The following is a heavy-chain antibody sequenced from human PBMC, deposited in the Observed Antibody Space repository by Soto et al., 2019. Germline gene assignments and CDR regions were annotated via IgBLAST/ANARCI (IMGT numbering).Heavy chain of an antibody. J-gene: IGHJ6*02. D-gene: IGHD2-2*01. CDR3: ARDWVYCSSTSCSTPSYYGMDV. Sequence: PGGSLKISCNGSGYSFTSYWIGWVRQMPWKGLEWMGIIYPGDSDTRYSPSFQGQVTISADKSISTAYLQWSSLKASDTAMYYCARDWVYCSSTSCSTPSYYGMDVWGQGTTVTVSS. V-gene: IGHV5-51*01. CDR1: GYSFTSYW. CDR2: IYPGDSDT.